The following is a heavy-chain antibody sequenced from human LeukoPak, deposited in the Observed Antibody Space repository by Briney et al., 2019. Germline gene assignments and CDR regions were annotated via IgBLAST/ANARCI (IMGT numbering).Heavy chain of an antibody. CDR3: AKPARTDYADY. CDR2: ISDSGGNT. D-gene: IGHD1-14*01. Sequence: GGSLRLSCAASGFTFTSYAMNWVRQPPGKGLEWVSAISDSGGNTYYADSVKGRFTISRDNSKNTLYLQMNSLRAEDTAVYFCAKPARTDYADYWGQGTLVTVAS. J-gene: IGHJ4*02. V-gene: IGHV3-23*01. CDR1: GFTFTSYA.